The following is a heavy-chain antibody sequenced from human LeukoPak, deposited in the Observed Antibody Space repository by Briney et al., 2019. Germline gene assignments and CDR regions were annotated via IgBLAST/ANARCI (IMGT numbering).Heavy chain of an antibody. Sequence: SETLSLTCTVSGGSISSSSYYWGWIRQPPGKGLEWIGSIYYSGSTNYNPSLKSRVTMSVDTSKNQFSLKLSSVTAADTAVYYCARVSFDYTEDPDAFDIWGQGTMVTVSS. CDR2: IYYSGST. CDR3: ARVSFDYTEDPDAFDI. D-gene: IGHD4-11*01. CDR1: GGSISSSSYY. V-gene: IGHV4-39*07. J-gene: IGHJ3*02.